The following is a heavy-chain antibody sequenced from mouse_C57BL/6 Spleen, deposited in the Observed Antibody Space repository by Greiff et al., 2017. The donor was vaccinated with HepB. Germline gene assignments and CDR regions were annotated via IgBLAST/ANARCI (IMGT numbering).Heavy chain of an antibody. Sequence: EVKLVESVAELVRPGASVKLSCTASGFNIKNTYMHWVKQRPEQGLEWIGRIDPANGNTKYAPKFQGKATITADTSSNTAYLQLSSLTSEDTAIYYCAPITTVVAPIDYWGQGTTLTVSS. V-gene: IGHV14-3*01. D-gene: IGHD1-1*01. J-gene: IGHJ2*01. CDR1: GFNIKNTY. CDR3: APITTVVAPIDY. CDR2: IDPANGNT.